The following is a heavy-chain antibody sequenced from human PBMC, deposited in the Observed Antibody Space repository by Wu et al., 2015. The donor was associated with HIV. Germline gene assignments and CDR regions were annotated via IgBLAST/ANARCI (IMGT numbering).Heavy chain of an antibody. CDR1: GYAFIDYY. CDR2: INPNRGGT. V-gene: IGHV1-2*02. Sequence: QVQLVQSGPEVKKPGASVMVSCKASGYAFIDYYIYWVRQAPGQGLEWMGWINPNRGGTKYAQNFQGRVTMTRDTAVSTAYMELSRLTSDDTAVYYCARGDYANYDFWSAYPSYWGQGTLVTVSS. CDR3: ARGDYANYDFWSAYPSY. J-gene: IGHJ4*02. D-gene: IGHD3-3*01.